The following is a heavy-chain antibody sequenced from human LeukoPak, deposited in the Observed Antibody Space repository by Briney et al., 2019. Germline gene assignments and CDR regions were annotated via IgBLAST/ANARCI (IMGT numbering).Heavy chain of an antibody. CDR2: ISAYNGNT. J-gene: IGHJ3*02. CDR3: ARDLRGDAFDI. V-gene: IGHV1-18*01. Sequence: ASVKVSCKASGYTFTNYGYNWVRQAPGQGLEWMGWISAYNGNTNYAQKLQGRVTMTTVTSTSTVYMELRSLTSDDTAVYYCARDLRGDAFDIWGQGTMVTVSS. CDR1: GYTFTNYG.